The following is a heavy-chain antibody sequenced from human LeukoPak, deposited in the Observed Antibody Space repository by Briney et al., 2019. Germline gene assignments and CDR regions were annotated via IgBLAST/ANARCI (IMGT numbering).Heavy chain of an antibody. CDR2: LYPDDTDT. CDR1: GYRFTSYW. D-gene: IGHD3-22*01. Sequence: GESLKTSRKGSGYRFTSYWIGWERQMPGKGLDRMGLLYPDDTDTRYSPSFQGQVPISADKSISTAYLQWSSLKASDTAMYYCARYDSLYRYFDYRGQGTLVTVSS. J-gene: IGHJ4*02. CDR3: ARYDSLYRYFDY. V-gene: IGHV5-51*01.